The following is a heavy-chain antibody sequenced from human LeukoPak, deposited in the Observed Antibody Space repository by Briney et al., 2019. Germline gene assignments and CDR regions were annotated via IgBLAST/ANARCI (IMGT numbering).Heavy chain of an antibody. J-gene: IGHJ5*02. D-gene: IGHD3-22*01. V-gene: IGHV4-31*03. CDR2: IYYSGST. Sequence: SETLSLTCTVSGGSISSGGYYWSWIRQHPGKGPEWIGYIYYSGSTYYNPSLKSRVTTSVDTSKNQFSLKLSSVTAADTAVYYCAGYYDSSGYYLNWFDPWGQGTLVTVSS. CDR3: AGYYDSSGYYLNWFDP. CDR1: GGSISSGGYY.